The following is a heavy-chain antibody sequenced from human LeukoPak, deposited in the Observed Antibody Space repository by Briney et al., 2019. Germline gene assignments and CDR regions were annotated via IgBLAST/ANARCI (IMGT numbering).Heavy chain of an antibody. Sequence: PSETLSLACSVSGGSVGSNYWSWVRQPPGKGLEWIGYISYSGDTKYNPSLKSRLSMSVDTSKNQCSLMLTSVTAADTAVYYCARGSGWYPHWGQGTLVTVSS. J-gene: IGHJ1*01. CDR2: ISYSGDT. D-gene: IGHD6-19*01. CDR1: GGSVGSNY. V-gene: IGHV4-59*02. CDR3: ARGSGWYPH.